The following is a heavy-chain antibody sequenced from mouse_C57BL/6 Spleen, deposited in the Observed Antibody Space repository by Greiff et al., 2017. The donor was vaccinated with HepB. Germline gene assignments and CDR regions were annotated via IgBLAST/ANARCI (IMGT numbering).Heavy chain of an antibody. CDR3: ASNYGSSLYAMDY. CDR2: INPSSGYT. D-gene: IGHD1-1*01. CDR1: GYTFTSYW. J-gene: IGHJ4*01. V-gene: IGHV1-7*01. Sequence: QVQLQQSGAELAKPGASVKLSCKASGYTFTSYWMHWVKQRPGQGLEWIGYINPSSGYTKYNQKFKDKATLTADKSSSTAYMQLSSLTYEDSAVYYCASNYGSSLYAMDYWGQGTSVTVSS.